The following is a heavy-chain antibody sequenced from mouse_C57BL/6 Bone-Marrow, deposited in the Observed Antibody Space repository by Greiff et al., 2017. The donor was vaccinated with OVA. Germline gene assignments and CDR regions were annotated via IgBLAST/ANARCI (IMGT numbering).Heavy chain of an antibody. CDR3: ARSRYYYGFAY. V-gene: IGHV1-69*01. CDR2: IDPSDSYT. CDR1: GYTFTSYW. Sequence: QVQLQQPGAELVMPGASVKLSCKASGYTFTSYWMHWVKQRPGQGLEWIGEIDPSDSYTNYTQKFTGKSTLTVDKSSTTAYMQLSSLTSEDSAVYYCARSRYYYGFAYWGQGTLVTVSA. D-gene: IGHD1-1*01. J-gene: IGHJ3*01.